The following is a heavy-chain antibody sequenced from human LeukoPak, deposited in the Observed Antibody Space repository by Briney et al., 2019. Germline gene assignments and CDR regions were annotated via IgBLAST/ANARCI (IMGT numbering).Heavy chain of an antibody. J-gene: IGHJ3*02. CDR3: AKDVQVSPYSSGWYDDAFDI. D-gene: IGHD6-19*01. V-gene: IGHV3-23*01. CDR2: ISGSGGST. CDR1: GFTFSSYA. Sequence: PGGSLRLSCAASGFTFSSYAMSWVRQAPGKGLEWVSAISGSGGSTYYADSVKGRFTFSRDNSKNTLYLQMNSLRAEDTAVYYCAKDVQVSPYSSGWYDDAFDIWSQGTMVTVSS.